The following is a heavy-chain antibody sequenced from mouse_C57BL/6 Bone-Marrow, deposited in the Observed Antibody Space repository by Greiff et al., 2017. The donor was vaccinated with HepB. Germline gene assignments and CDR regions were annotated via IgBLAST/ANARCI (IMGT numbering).Heavy chain of an antibody. CDR2: ISDGGSYT. CDR1: GFTFSSYA. Sequence: DVMLVESGGGLVKPGGSLKLSCAASGFTFSSYAMSWVRQTPEKRLEWVATISDGGSYTYYPDNVKGRFTISRDNAKNNLYLQMSHLKSEDTAMYYCARPSYYYGSSYVSYFDYWGQGTTLTVSS. J-gene: IGHJ2*01. V-gene: IGHV5-4*03. CDR3: ARPSYYYGSSYVSYFDY. D-gene: IGHD1-1*01.